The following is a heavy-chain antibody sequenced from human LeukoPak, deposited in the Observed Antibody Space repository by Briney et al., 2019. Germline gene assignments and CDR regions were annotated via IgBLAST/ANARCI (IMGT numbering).Heavy chain of an antibody. CDR3: AKDRGSGWYENWFHP. J-gene: IGHJ5*02. CDR2: INGGGDRE. D-gene: IGHD6-19*01. V-gene: IGHV3-23*01. Sequence: GGSLRLSCAASGFSFGSFAMNWVRQAPGKGLEWVSGINGGGDREEYADSVKGRFTTSRDNSKSTLFLQMNSLRAEDTAVYYCAKDRGSGWYENWFHPWGQGTLVTVSS. CDR1: GFSFGSFA.